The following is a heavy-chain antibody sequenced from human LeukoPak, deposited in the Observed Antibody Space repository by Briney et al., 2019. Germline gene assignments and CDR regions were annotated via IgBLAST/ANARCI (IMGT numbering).Heavy chain of an antibody. CDR3: ARDGGSGYCSSSNCYEGFDY. Sequence: SETLSLTCTVSGGSISSYYWSWIRQPPGKGLEWIGYIYYSGSTNYNPSLKSRVTISVDTSKNQFSLKLSSVTAADTAVYYCARDGGSGYCSSSNCYEGFDYWGQGTLVTVSS. J-gene: IGHJ4*02. CDR1: GGSISSYY. D-gene: IGHD2-2*01. V-gene: IGHV4-59*12. CDR2: IYYSGST.